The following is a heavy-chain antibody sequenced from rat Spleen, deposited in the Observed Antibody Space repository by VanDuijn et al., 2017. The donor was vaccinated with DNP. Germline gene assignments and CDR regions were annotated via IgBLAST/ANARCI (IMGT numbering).Heavy chain of an antibody. D-gene: IGHD5-1*01. J-gene: IGHJ2*01. CDR3: TLGAGDY. Sequence: EVQLVESGGDLVQPGRSLKLSCVASGFTFKNYWMTWIRQVPGKGLEWVASITSNGGSTYYPDSVKGRFTISRDNAKNTLYLQMNSLRSEDTATYHCTLGAGDYWGQGVMVTVSS. CDR1: GFTFKNYW. V-gene: IGHV5-31*01. CDR2: ITSNGGST.